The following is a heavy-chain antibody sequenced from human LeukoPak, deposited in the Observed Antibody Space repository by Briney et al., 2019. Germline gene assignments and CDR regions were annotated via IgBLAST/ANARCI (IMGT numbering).Heavy chain of an antibody. D-gene: IGHD3-9*01. V-gene: IGHV3-23*01. CDR3: VREHSTGYQDF. Sequence: GESLRLSCAASGFSFSSTAMSWVRQSPGQGPQWVSSIGGSGDNTHYTDSVKGRFTISRDNSKNTLFLQMSDLRADDTGIYYCVREHSTGYQDFWGRGTLVTVSS. J-gene: IGHJ4*02. CDR1: GFSFSSTA. CDR2: IGGSGDNT.